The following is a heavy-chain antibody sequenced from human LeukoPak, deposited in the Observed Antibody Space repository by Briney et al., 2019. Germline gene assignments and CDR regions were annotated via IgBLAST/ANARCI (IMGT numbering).Heavy chain of an antibody. J-gene: IGHJ4*02. CDR3: ARDKLLASSGYQAYFDY. D-gene: IGHD3-22*01. Sequence: GGSLRLSCAASGFTFSSYEMNWVRQAPGKGLEWVSSISSSSSYIYYADSVKGRFTISRDNAKDSLYLQMNSLRAEDTAVYYCARDKLLASSGYQAYFDYWGQGTLVTVSS. CDR1: GFTFSSYE. V-gene: IGHV3-21*01. CDR2: ISSSSSYI.